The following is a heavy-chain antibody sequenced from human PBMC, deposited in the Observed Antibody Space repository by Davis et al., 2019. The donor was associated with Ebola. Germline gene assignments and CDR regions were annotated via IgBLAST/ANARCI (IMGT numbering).Heavy chain of an antibody. D-gene: IGHD4-23*01. CDR3: ARGGDYGGTLDH. Sequence: AASVKVSCKASGGTFSSYAISWVRLAPGQGLEWMGMIIPILGTPNYAQKFQGKVTITADESTRTTSLELSSLRSDDTAVYFCARGGDYGGTLDHWGQGTLVTVSS. J-gene: IGHJ4*02. CDR1: GGTFSSYA. CDR2: IIPILGTP. V-gene: IGHV1-69*13.